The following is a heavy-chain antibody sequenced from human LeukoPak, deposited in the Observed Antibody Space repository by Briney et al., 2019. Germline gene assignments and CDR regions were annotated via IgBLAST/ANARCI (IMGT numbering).Heavy chain of an antibody. CDR1: GFTFSSYS. CDR2: ISSSSSYI. J-gene: IGHJ6*03. CDR3: ARGDYEFYRPPYYMDV. Sequence: GGSLRLSCAASGFTFSSYSMNWVRQAPGKGLEGVSAISSSSSYIYYADSVKGRFTISRDNAKNSLYLQMNSLRAEDTAVYYCARGDYEFYRPPYYMDVWGKGTTVTISS. V-gene: IGHV3-21*01. D-gene: IGHD3-3*01.